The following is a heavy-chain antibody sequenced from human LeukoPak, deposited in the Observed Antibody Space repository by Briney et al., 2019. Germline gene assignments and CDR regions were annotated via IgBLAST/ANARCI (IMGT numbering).Heavy chain of an antibody. J-gene: IGHJ4*02. D-gene: IGHD6-19*01. V-gene: IGHV4-59*12. CDR3: ARDISSGWFISIDS. CDR1: GVSISSYY. Sequence: SETLSLTCTVSGVSISSYYWSWIRHPPGKGLEWIGYIYYSGSTNYNPSLKSRVTISVDTSKNKFTLKLNSVTAADTAVYYCARDISSGWFISIDSWGQGTLVTVSS. CDR2: IYYSGST.